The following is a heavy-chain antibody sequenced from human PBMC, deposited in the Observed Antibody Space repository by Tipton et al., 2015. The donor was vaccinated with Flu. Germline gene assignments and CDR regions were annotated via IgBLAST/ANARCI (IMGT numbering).Heavy chain of an antibody. V-gene: IGHV4-34*01. D-gene: IGHD2-2*01. Sequence: LRLSCAASGFTFSGYYWSWIRQPPGKGLEWIGEINHSGSTNYNPSLKSRVTISVDTSKNQFSLKLSSVTAADTAVYYCARHGVVPAAMYYWGQGTLVTVSS. CDR2: INHSGST. J-gene: IGHJ4*02. CDR3: ARHGVVPAAMYY. CDR1: GFTFSGYY.